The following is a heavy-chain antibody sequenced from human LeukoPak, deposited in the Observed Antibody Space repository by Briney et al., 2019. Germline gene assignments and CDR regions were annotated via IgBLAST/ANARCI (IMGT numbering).Heavy chain of an antibody. CDR2: IYYSGST. J-gene: IGHJ6*02. Sequence: SETLSLTCTVSGGSISTYYWTWIRQPPGKGLEWIGYIYYSGSTNYNPSLKSRVTISLDTSKNQFSLKLSSVTAAGTAVYYCARQRGNYYGMDVWGQGTTVTVSS. V-gene: IGHV4-59*08. CDR3: ARQRGNYYGMDV. CDR1: GGSISTYY.